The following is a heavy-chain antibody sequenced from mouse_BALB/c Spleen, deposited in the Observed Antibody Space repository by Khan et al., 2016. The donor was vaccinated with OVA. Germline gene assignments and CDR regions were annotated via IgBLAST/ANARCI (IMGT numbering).Heavy chain of an antibody. Sequence: EVELVESGPGLVKPSQSLSLTCTVTGYSITSGYGWNWIRQFPGNKMEWMGYISYSGSTTYNPSLKSRISISRDTSKNQFFLQLNSVTTEDTATYYSARTARIKYWGQGTTLTVSS. CDR3: ARTARIKY. CDR1: GYSITSGYG. J-gene: IGHJ2*01. V-gene: IGHV3-2*02. D-gene: IGHD1-2*01. CDR2: ISYSGST.